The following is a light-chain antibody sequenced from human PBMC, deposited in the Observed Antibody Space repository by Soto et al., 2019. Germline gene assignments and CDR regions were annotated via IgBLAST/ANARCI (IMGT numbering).Light chain of an antibody. CDR3: ETWDSNTWV. J-gene: IGLJ3*02. CDR2: LESTGSY. V-gene: IGLV4-60*02. CDR1: SGHSNHI. Sequence: QPVLTQSSSASASLGSSVKLNCTLNSGHSNHIIAWHQQQPGKAPRYLMKLESTGSYKKGSGVPDRFSGSSSGADRYLTISNLQFEDEADYYCETWDSNTWVFGGGTKLTVL.